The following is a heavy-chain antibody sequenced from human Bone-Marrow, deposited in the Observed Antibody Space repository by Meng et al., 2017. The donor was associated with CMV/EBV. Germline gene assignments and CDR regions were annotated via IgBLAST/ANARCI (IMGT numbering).Heavy chain of an antibody. Sequence: GGSLRRSCKGSGYSFTSYWIGWVRQMPGKGLEWMGIIYPGDSDTRYSPSFQGQVTISADKSISTAYLQWSSLKASDTAMYYCARRGEQLVRCYGMDVWGQGTTVTVSS. V-gene: IGHV5-51*01. CDR1: GYSFTSYW. D-gene: IGHD6-13*01. CDR2: IYPGDSDT. J-gene: IGHJ6*02. CDR3: ARRGEQLVRCYGMDV.